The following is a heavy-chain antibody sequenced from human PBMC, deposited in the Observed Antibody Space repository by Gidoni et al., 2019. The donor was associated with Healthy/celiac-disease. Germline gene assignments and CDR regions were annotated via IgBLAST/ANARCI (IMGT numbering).Heavy chain of an antibody. D-gene: IGHD1-26*01. J-gene: IGHJ3*02. Sequence: EVQLVESGGGLIQPGGSLRLSCAASAFSVSDKYMTWVRQAPGKGLEWVSLIYSGGGTYHADSVKGRFTISRDNSKNTLYLQMNSLRAEDTAMYFCAAQELVESSHGAFDIWGQGTMVTVSS. V-gene: IGHV3-53*01. CDR3: AAQELVESSHGAFDI. CDR1: AFSVSDKY. CDR2: IYSGGGT.